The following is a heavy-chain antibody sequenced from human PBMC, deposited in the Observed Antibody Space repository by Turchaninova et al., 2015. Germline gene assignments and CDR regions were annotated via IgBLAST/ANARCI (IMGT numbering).Heavy chain of an antibody. J-gene: IGHJ4*02. CDR1: G. V-gene: IGHV3-30*03. D-gene: IGHD2-15*01. CDR2: LSHDGNKK. CDR3: ATLPVGVAASAGFGQSRGPSTPVSDF. Sequence: GIHWVRQAPGKGLEWVAVLSHDGNKKYYAESVRGRFTMSRDNSKNTLFFQMNSLRPKDTAVYYCATLPVGVAASAGFGQSRGPSTPVSDFWGQGTLVTVSS.